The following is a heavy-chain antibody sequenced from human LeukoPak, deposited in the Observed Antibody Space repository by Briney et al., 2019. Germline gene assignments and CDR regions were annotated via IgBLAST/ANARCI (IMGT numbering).Heavy chain of an antibody. Sequence: SETLSLTCTVSVGSISSGDYYRSWIRQPPGKGLEWIGYIYYSGSTYYNPSLKSRVTISVDTSKNQFSLKLSSVTAADTAVYYCARGVLSYTLMGLGYYFDYWGRGTLVTVSS. D-gene: IGHD2-2*02. CDR1: VGSISSGDYY. V-gene: IGHV4-30-4*01. CDR3: ARGVLSYTLMGLGYYFDY. J-gene: IGHJ4*02. CDR2: IYYSGST.